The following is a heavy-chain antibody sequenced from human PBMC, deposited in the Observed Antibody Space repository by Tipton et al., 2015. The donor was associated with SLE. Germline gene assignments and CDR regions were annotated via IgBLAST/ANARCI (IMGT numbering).Heavy chain of an antibody. CDR3: ATERIGGSPFDY. D-gene: IGHD3-16*01. Sequence: QLVQSGAEVKKSGASVKVSCKASGYIFTDYYIHWVRQAPGQGLEWMGWINPTNGATSYAKKFQDRVTMTRDTSIRTVYMELNRLTSDDTALYYCATERIGGSPFDYWGQGTLVTVSS. J-gene: IGHJ4*02. V-gene: IGHV1-2*02. CDR2: INPTNGAT. CDR1: GYIFTDYY.